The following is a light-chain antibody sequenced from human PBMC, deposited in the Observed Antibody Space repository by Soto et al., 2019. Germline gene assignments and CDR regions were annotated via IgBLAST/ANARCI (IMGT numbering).Light chain of an antibody. J-gene: IGKJ1*01. CDR1: QSVANN. CDR2: GAS. CDR3: QQYNDWPRT. Sequence: EIVMTQSPVTLSLSPGDRATLSCRASQSVANNLAWFQQRPGQAPRLLVYGASATATDIPARFSGSGSGTEFTLTISSLQSEDFAVYYCQQYNDWPRTFGQGTKVEIK. V-gene: IGKV3-15*01.